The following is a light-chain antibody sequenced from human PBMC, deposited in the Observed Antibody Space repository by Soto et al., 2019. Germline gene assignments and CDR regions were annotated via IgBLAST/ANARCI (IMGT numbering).Light chain of an antibody. J-gene: IGLJ2*01. CDR1: SSDVGSYNL. Sequence: QSVLTQPASVSGSPGQSITISCTGTSSDVGSYNLVSWYQQHPGKAPKLMIYEGSKRPSGVSNRFSGSKSGNTASLTISGLQAEDEADYYCCSYAGSRDVVFGEGTKLTVL. V-gene: IGLV2-23*01. CDR2: EGS. CDR3: CSYAGSRDVV.